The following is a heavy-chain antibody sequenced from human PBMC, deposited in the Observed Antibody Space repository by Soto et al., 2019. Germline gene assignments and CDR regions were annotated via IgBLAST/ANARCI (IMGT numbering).Heavy chain of an antibody. CDR2: IYYSGST. Sequence: PSETLSLTCTVSGGSVSSGGYYWSWIRQHPGKGLEWIGYIYYSGSTYYNPSLKSRVTISVDTSKNQFSLKLSSVTAADTAVYYCARYHRSYGSGSYYKDWFDPWGQGTLVTVSS. D-gene: IGHD3-10*01. CDR1: GGSVSSGGYY. J-gene: IGHJ5*02. V-gene: IGHV4-31*03. CDR3: ARYHRSYGSGSYYKDWFDP.